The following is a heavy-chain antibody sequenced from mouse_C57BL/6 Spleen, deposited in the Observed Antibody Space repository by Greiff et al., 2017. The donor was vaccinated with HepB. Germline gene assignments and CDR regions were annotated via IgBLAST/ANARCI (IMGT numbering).Heavy chain of an antibody. J-gene: IGHJ4*01. Sequence: EVKLVESGGDLVKPGGSLKLSCAASGFTFSSYGMSWVRQTPDKRLEWVATISSGGSYTYYPDSVKGRFTISRDNAKNTLYLQMSSVKSEDTAMYYCARERLEDAMDYWGQGTSVTVSS. CDR3: ARERLEDAMDY. CDR1: GFTFSSYG. D-gene: IGHD2-4*01. V-gene: IGHV5-6*01. CDR2: ISSGGSYT.